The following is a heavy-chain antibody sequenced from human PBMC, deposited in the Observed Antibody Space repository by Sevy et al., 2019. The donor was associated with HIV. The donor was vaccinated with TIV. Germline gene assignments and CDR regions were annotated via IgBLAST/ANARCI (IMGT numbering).Heavy chain of an antibody. CDR3: ARASGVATDY. Sequence: GGSLSLSCAASGFTFSSYGMHWVRQAPGKGLEWVVTLWYDGSNIYYADSVKGRFTISRDNSKNTLYLQMNSLRVEDTAVYYCARASGVATDYWGQGTLVTVSS. CDR1: GFTFSSYG. CDR2: LWYDGSNI. V-gene: IGHV3-33*01. D-gene: IGHD5-12*01. J-gene: IGHJ4*02.